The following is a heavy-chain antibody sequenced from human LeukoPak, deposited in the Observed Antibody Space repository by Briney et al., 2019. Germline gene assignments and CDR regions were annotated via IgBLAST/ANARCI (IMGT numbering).Heavy chain of an antibody. Sequence: GGSLRLSCAASGFTFSSYSMNWVRQAPGKGLEWVSSISSSSSYRYYADSVKGRFTISRDNAKNSLYLQMNSLRAEDTAVYYCARDPSPYGDSTDALDYWGRGTLVTVSS. V-gene: IGHV3-21*01. CDR3: ARDPSPYGDSTDALDY. CDR1: GFTFSSYS. J-gene: IGHJ4*02. D-gene: IGHD4-17*01. CDR2: ISSSSSYR.